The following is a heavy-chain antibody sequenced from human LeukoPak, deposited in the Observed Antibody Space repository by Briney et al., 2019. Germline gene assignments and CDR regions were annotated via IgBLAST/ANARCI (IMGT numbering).Heavy chain of an antibody. Sequence: GASVKVSCKASGGTFSSYTISWVRQAPGQGLEWMGRIIPILGIANYAQKFQGRVTITADKSTSTAYMELSSLRSEGTAVYYCASPNPGDAFDIWGQGTMVTVSS. V-gene: IGHV1-69*02. CDR2: IIPILGIA. CDR3: ASPNPGDAFDI. J-gene: IGHJ3*02. D-gene: IGHD1-14*01. CDR1: GGTFSSYT.